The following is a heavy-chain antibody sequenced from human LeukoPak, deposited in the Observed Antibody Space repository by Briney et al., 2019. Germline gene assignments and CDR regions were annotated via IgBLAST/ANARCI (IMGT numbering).Heavy chain of an antibody. CDR2: IYYSGSA. CDR3: ARLRYSSGWYGDY. J-gene: IGHJ4*02. Sequence: SETLSLTCTVSGGPISSYQWSWIRQPPGKGLEWIGNIYYSGSANYNPSLTSRVIISVDTSKNQFSLNLSPVTAADTAVYYCARLRYSSGWYGDYWGQGTLVTVSS. D-gene: IGHD6-19*01. V-gene: IGHV4-59*01. CDR1: GGPISSYQ.